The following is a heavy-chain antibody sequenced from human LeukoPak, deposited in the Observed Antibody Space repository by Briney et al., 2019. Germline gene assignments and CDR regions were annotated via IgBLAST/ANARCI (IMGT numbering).Heavy chain of an antibody. V-gene: IGHV3-33*06. Sequence: GGSLRLSCAASGFTFSSYGMHWVRQAPGKGLEWVAVILSDGSKEFYTDSVKGRFTISRDNSKNTLYLQMNSLRAEDTAVYSCAKDLGSSPPGDFWGQGTLVTVSS. J-gene: IGHJ4*02. D-gene: IGHD6-6*01. CDR1: GFTFSSYG. CDR2: ILSDGSKE. CDR3: AKDLGSSPPGDF.